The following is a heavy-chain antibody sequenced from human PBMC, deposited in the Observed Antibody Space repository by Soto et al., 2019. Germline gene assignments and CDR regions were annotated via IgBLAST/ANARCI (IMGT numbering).Heavy chain of an antibody. Sequence: GASVKISCKASGGTFSSYAISWVRQAPGQGLEWMGGIIPIFGTANYAQKFQGRVTITADESTSTAYMELRSLRSDDTAMYFCAIYHLELCRFDYWGQGTLVTVSS. V-gene: IGHV1-69*13. J-gene: IGHJ4*02. D-gene: IGHD3-16*01. CDR3: AIYHLELCRFDY. CDR2: IIPIFGTA. CDR1: GGTFSSYA.